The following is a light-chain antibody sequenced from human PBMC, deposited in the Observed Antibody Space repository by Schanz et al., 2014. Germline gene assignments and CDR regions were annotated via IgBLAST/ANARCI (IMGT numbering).Light chain of an antibody. CDR1: SSDIGTYNL. J-gene: IGLJ2*01. CDR3: SSYAGSNSFVV. CDR2: EGS. V-gene: IGLV2-14*02. Sequence: QSALTQPASVSGSPGQSITISCTGTSSDIGTYNLVSWYQQHPGKAPKLMIYEGSKRPSGVPDRFSGSKSGNTASLTVSGLQAEDEADYYCSSYAGSNSFVVFGGGTKLTVL.